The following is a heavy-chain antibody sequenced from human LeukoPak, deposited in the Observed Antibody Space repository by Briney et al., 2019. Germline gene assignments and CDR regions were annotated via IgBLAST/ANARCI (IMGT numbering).Heavy chain of an antibody. CDR2: ISSSGSTI. CDR3: ARVAHDAFDI. J-gene: IGHJ3*02. CDR1: Y. Sequence: YMSWIRXAPGKGLEWVSYISSSGSTIYYADSVKGRFTISRDNAKNSLYLQMNSLRAEDTAVYYCARVAHDAFDIWGQGTMVTVSS. V-gene: IGHV3-11*01.